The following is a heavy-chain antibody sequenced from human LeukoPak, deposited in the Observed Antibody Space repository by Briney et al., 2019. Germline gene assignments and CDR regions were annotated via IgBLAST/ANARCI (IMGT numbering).Heavy chain of an antibody. D-gene: IGHD1-1*01. CDR1: GFTFNKYW. CDR3: VRDQGATGDY. CDR2: IDQDGRER. V-gene: IGHV3-7*01. Sequence: AGGSLRLSCAASGFTFNKYWMTWVRRAPGKGLEWVANIDQDGRERFYVDSVKGRFTIFRDNTENSLYLQMNTLTVEDTALYYCVRDQGATGDYWGQGTLVIVSS. J-gene: IGHJ4*02.